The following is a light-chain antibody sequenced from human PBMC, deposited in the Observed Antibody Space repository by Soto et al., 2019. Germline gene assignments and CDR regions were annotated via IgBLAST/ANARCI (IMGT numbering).Light chain of an antibody. CDR1: QSISTW. Sequence: DIQMTQSPSTLSASVGDRVTITCWASQSISTWLAWYQQKPGKAPKLLIYKASSLESGVPSRFSGSGSGTEFTLTISSLQSDDFATYYCQQYNDYSRTFGQGTKVEIE. V-gene: IGKV1-5*03. CDR2: KAS. J-gene: IGKJ1*01. CDR3: QQYNDYSRT.